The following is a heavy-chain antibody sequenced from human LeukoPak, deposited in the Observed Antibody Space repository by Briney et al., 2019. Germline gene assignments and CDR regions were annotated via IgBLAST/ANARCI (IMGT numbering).Heavy chain of an antibody. CDR3: ASVEMATIVLGY. J-gene: IGHJ4*02. D-gene: IGHD5-24*01. V-gene: IGHV3-21*01. CDR1: GFTFSSYS. Sequence: GGSLRLSCAASGFTFSSYSMNWVRQAPGKGLEWVSSISSSSSYIYYADSVKGRFTISRDNAKNPLYLQMNSLRAEDTAVYYCASVEMATIVLGYWGQGTLVTVSS. CDR2: ISSSSSYI.